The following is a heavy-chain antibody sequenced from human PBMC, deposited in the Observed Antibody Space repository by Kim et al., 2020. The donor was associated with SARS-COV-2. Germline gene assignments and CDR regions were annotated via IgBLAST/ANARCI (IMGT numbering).Heavy chain of an antibody. J-gene: IGHJ4*02. Sequence: GGSLRLSCAASGVTFSRYWMSWVRQAPEKGLQWVANIKEDGSEKIYVDSVKGRFTISRDNAKNSLYLQMNSLRAEDTAVYYCAAAIGYKNGEDGYWGQGTLVTVPS. V-gene: IGHV3-7*05. CDR1: GVTFSRYW. CDR3: AAAIGYKNGEDGY. D-gene: IGHD5-18*01. CDR2: IKEDGSEK.